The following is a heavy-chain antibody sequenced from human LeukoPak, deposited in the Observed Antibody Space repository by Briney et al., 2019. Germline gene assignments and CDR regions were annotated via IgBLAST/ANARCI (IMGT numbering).Heavy chain of an antibody. CDR1: GFTFSSYA. V-gene: IGHV3-23*01. D-gene: IGHD1-20*01. J-gene: IGHJ4*02. CDR2: ISGSGGST. Sequence: GGSLRLSCAASGFTFSSYAMSWGRQAGGKGLEWVSAISGSGGSTYYADSVKGRFTISRDNSKNTLYLQMSSLRAEDTAVYYCAKPKDNSLYCFDYWGQGTLVTVSS. CDR3: AKPKDNSLYCFDY.